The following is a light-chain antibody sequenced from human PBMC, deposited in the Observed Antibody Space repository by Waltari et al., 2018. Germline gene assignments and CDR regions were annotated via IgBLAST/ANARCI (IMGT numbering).Light chain of an antibody. CDR3: SSYTTSGTWV. CDR1: SSYVGGYNY. J-gene: IGLJ3*02. V-gene: IGLV2-14*03. Sequence: QSALTQPASVSGSPGQSITISCTGTSSYVGGYNYVSWCQQHPGKAPKLMIYDVNIQPYGISNRFSGSKSGNTASLTISGLQAEDEADYYCSSYTTSGTWVFGGGTKLAVL. CDR2: DVN.